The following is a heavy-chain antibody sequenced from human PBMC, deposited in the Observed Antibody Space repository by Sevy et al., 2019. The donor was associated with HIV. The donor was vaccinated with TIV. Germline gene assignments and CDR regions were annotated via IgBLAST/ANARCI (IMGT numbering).Heavy chain of an antibody. CDR2: INAGNGNT. D-gene: IGHD6-13*01. Sequence: ASVKVSCKASGYTFTSYAMHWVRQAPGQRLEWMGWINAGNGNTKYSQKFQGRVTINRDTSASTAYMELSSLRSEDTAVYYCARRGNVVAAAGLDPWGQGTLVTVSS. V-gene: IGHV1-3*01. CDR1: GYTFTSYA. J-gene: IGHJ5*02. CDR3: ARRGNVVAAAGLDP.